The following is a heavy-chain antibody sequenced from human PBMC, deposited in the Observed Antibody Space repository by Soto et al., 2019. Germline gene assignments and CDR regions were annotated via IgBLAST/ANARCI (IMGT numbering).Heavy chain of an antibody. CDR3: AKDPTAIYYYDSSGYYLGAGFDY. Sequence: GGSLRLSCAASGFTFSSYAMSWVRQAPGKGLEWVSAISGSGGSTYYADSVKGRFTISRDNSKNTTYLQMNSLGAEDTAVYYCAKDPTAIYYYDSSGYYLGAGFDYWGQGTLVTVSS. V-gene: IGHV3-23*01. D-gene: IGHD3-22*01. CDR2: ISGSGGST. CDR1: GFTFSSYA. J-gene: IGHJ4*02.